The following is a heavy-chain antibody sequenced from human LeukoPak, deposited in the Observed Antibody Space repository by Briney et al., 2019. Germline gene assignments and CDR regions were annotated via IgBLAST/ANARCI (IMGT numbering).Heavy chain of an antibody. CDR3: TRDGLGYCSGGSRGSAEYFQH. Sequence: GGSLRLSCTASGFTFGDYAMSWFRQAPGKGLEWVGFIRGKAYGGTTEYAASVKGRFTISRDDSKSIAYLQMNSLKTEDTAVYYCTRDGLGYCSGGSRGSAEYFQHWGQGTLVTVSS. V-gene: IGHV3-49*03. CDR1: GFTFGDYA. D-gene: IGHD2-15*01. J-gene: IGHJ1*01. CDR2: IRGKAYGGTT.